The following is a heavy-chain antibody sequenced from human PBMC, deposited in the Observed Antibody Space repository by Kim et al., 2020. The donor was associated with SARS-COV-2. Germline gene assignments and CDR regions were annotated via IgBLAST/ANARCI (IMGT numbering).Heavy chain of an antibody. V-gene: IGHV3-48*03. J-gene: IGHJ6*02. CDR3: ASSGYCSSTSCYIHYYGMDV. D-gene: IGHD2-2*02. Sequence: GGSLRLSCAASGFTFSSYEMNWVRQAPGKGLEWVSYISSSGSTIYYADSVKGRFTISRDNAKNSLYLQMNSLRAEDTAVYYCASSGYCSSTSCYIHYYGMDVWGQGTTVTVSS. CDR1: GFTFSSYE. CDR2: ISSSGSTI.